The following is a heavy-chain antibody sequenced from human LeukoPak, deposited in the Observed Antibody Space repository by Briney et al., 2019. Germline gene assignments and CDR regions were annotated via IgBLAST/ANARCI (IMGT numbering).Heavy chain of an antibody. Sequence: ASVKVSCKASGYTFTGSYMHWVRQAPGHRLEWMGWINPNSGGTNYAQKFQGRVTMTRDTSISTAYMELSRLRSDDTAVYYCARETNWHDAFDIWGQGTMVTVSS. V-gene: IGHV1-2*02. CDR1: GYTFTGSY. CDR3: ARETNWHDAFDI. CDR2: INPNSGGT. J-gene: IGHJ3*02. D-gene: IGHD5-24*01.